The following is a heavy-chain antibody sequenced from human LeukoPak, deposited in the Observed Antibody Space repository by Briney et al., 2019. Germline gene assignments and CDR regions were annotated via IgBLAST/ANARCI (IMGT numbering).Heavy chain of an antibody. D-gene: IGHD1-14*01. CDR2: IHPNSGGT. CDR3: ARGFGRNVFDI. V-gene: IGHV1-2*02. CDR1: GYIFTGYY. Sequence: ASVKVSCKPSGYIFTGYYMHWGRQAPGHGLEWLGWIHPNSGGTNYAQNFQGRVTMTRDTSISTAYMEVGRLRSDDTAVYYCARGFGRNVFDIWGQGTMVTVSS. J-gene: IGHJ3*02.